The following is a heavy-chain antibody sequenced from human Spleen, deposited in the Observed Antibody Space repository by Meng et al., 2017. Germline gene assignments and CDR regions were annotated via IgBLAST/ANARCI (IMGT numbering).Heavy chain of an antibody. CDR2: VYYSGST. J-gene: IGHJ4*02. CDR3: AREEAKQLGFNC. V-gene: IGHV4-61*01. D-gene: IGHD1-1*01. Sequence: AQVQEAGPGLVRPSETLSLTCTVSGGSVRSSSYYWSWIRQPPGKGLEWIGYVYYSGSTNYNPSLKSRVTISLDTSKNQFSLKLNSVTAADAALYYCAREEAKQLGFNCWGQGTLVTVSS. CDR1: GGSVRSSSYY.